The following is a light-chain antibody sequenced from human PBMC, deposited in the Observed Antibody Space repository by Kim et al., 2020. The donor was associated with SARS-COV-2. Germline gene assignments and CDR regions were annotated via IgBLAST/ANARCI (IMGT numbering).Light chain of an antibody. Sequence: DIHMTQSPSTLSASMGDRVTITCRASQTISSWLAWYSQTAGKAPKLLIYHASNLQSGVPSRFSGSGSGTEFTLTISSLQPDDFATYYCQQYNSYPWTFGQGTKLEI. CDR3: QQYNSYPWT. V-gene: IGKV1-5*03. J-gene: IGKJ1*01. CDR2: HAS. CDR1: QTISSW.